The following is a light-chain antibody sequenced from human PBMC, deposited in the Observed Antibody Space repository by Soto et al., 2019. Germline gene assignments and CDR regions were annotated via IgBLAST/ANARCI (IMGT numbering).Light chain of an antibody. Sequence: QLVLTQSPSASASLGASVTLTCTLSSGHRNYAIAWHQQQPEKGPRYLMKVNSDGSHRKGDGIPDRFSGSSSGAQHYLTISSLQSEDEADYYCQTWGTGIRVFGTGTKLTVL. CDR3: QTWGTGIRV. CDR2: VNSDGSH. CDR1: SGHRNYA. J-gene: IGLJ1*01. V-gene: IGLV4-69*01.